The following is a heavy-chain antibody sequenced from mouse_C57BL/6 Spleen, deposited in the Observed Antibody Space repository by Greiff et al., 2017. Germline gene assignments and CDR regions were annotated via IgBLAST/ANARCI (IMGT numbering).Heavy chain of an antibody. V-gene: IGHV1-18*01. CDR2: INPNNGGT. D-gene: IGHD1-1*01. Sequence: VQLKQSGPELVKPGASVKIPCKASGYTFTDYNMDWVKQSHGKSLEWIGDINPNNGGTIYNQKFKGKATLTVDKSSSTAYMELRSLTSEDTAVYYCARYGSSYGGTFFDYWGQGTTLTVSS. J-gene: IGHJ2*01. CDR3: ARYGSSYGGTFFDY. CDR1: GYTFTDYN.